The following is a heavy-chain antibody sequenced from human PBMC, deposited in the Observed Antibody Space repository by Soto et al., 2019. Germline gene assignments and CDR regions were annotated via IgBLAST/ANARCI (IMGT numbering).Heavy chain of an antibody. D-gene: IGHD2-15*01. CDR1: GASISHHF. Sequence: SETLSLTCTVSGASISHHFWSWIRQPPGKGPEWIGSIYHSGSTYYNPSLKSRVTISVDTSKNQFSLKLSSVTAADTAVYYCARHTPAISISDHWGQGTLVTVSS. V-gene: IGHV4-39*01. CDR2: IYHSGST. CDR3: ARHTPAISISDH. J-gene: IGHJ4*02.